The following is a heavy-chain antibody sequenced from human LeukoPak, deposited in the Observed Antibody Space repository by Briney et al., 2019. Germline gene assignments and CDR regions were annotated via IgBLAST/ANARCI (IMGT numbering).Heavy chain of an antibody. CDR1: GGSFSGYY. D-gene: IGHD6-19*01. CDR2: INHSGST. V-gene: IGHV4-34*01. CDR3: ARGGSVAGMFYYYYGMDV. Sequence: SETLSLTCAVYGGSFSGYYWSWIRQPPGKGLEWIGEINHSGSTDYNPSLKSRVTISVDTSKNQYSLKLSSVTAADTAVYYCARGGSVAGMFYYYYGMDVWGQGTTVTFSS. J-gene: IGHJ6*02.